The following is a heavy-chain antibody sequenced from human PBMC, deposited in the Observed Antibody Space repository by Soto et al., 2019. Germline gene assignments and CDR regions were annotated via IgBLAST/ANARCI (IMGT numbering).Heavy chain of an antibody. D-gene: IGHD2-15*01. J-gene: IGHJ6*02. CDR2: IIPIFGTA. Sequence: QVQLVQSGAEVKKPGSSVKVSCKASGGTFSSYAISWVRQAPGQGLEWMGGIIPIFGTANYAQKFQGRVTITADESTSTAYMELSSLRSEDTAVYYCASSGYCSGGSCSSPQYYYYGMDVWGQGTTVTVSS. V-gene: IGHV1-69*12. CDR1: GGTFSSYA. CDR3: ASSGYCSGGSCSSPQYYYYGMDV.